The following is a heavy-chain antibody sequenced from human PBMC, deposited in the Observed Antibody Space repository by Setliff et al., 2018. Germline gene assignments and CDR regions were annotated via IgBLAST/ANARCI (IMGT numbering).Heavy chain of an antibody. CDR2: ISGGGT. V-gene: IGHV3-23*01. CDR3: ATSDYGDYFIADV. D-gene: IGHD4-17*01. Sequence: GGSLRLSCVVSGFSFSNYGMTWVRQAPGKGLEWVSGISGGGTYYADSVKGRFTISRDNSKNTLYLQMNSLRAEDTAVYYCATSDYGDYFIADVWGKGTTVTVSS. CDR1: GFSFSNYG. J-gene: IGHJ6*03.